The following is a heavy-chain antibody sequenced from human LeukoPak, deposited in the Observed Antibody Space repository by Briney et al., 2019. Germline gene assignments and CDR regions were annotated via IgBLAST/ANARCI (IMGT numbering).Heavy chain of an antibody. Sequence: GGSLRLSCAASGFTFSSYSINWVRQAPGKGLEWVSSISISSSYIYYADSVKGRFTISRDNAKNSLYLQMNSLRAGDTAVYYCARGCRHCSGGSCYPEDWGQGTLVTVSS. D-gene: IGHD2-15*01. CDR1: GFTFSSYS. V-gene: IGHV3-21*01. CDR2: ISISSSYI. CDR3: ARGCRHCSGGSCYPED. J-gene: IGHJ4*02.